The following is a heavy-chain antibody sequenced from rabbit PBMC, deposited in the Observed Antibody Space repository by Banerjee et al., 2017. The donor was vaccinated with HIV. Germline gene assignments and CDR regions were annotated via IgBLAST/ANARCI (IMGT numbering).Heavy chain of an antibody. CDR3: ARDAIYGGDGSGHFNL. J-gene: IGHJ4*01. CDR1: GFSYSTHYC. D-gene: IGHD1-1*01. Sequence: QEQLEESGGDLVKPEGSLTLTCTASGFSYSTHYCICWVRQAPGKGLEWIACIYAGNGISTYYASWAKGRFTISKTSSTTVTLQMTSLTAADTATYLCARDAIYGGDGSGHFNLWGPGTLVTVS. CDR2: IYAGNGIST. V-gene: IGHV1S45*01.